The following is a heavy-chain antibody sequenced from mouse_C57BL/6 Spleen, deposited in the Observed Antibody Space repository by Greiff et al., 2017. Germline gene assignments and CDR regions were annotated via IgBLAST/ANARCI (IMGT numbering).Heavy chain of an antibody. Sequence: EVQLKESGPELVKPGDSVKISCKASGYSFTGYFMNWVMQSHGKSLEWIGRINPYNGDTFYNQKFKGKATLTVDKSSSTAHMELRSLTSEDSAVYYCAREGVGYDPFAYWGQGTLVTVSA. V-gene: IGHV1-20*01. D-gene: IGHD2-2*01. CDR1: GYSFTGYF. CDR2: INPYNGDT. CDR3: AREGVGYDPFAY. J-gene: IGHJ3*01.